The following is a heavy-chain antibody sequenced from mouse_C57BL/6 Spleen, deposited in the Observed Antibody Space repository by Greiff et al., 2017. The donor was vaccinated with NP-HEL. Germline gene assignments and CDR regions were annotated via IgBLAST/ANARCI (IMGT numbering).Heavy chain of an antibody. CDR1: GYTFTSYW. V-gene: IGHV1-64*01. J-gene: IGHJ3*01. CDR2: IHPNSGST. CDR3: ASLAQPGAY. Sequence: QVHVKQPGAELVKPGASVKLSCKASGYTFTSYWMHWVKQRPGQGLEWIGMIHPNSGSTNYNEKFKSKATLTVDKSSSTAYMQLSSLTSEDSAVYYCASLAQPGAYWGQGTLVTVSA. D-gene: IGHD3-2*02.